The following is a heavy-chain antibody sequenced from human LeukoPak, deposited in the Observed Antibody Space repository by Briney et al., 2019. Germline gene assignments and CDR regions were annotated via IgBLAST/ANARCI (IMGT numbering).Heavy chain of an antibody. J-gene: IGHJ4*02. CDR2: ISSSSSYI. Sequence: PGGSLRLSCSPSGFTFSTYTIHWVRQAPGKGLEWVSSISSSSSYIYYADSVKGRFTISRDNAKNSLYLQMNSLRAEDTAVYYCARDLFSGLSDYWGQGTLVTVSS. CDR1: GFTFSTYT. CDR3: ARDLFSGLSDY. D-gene: IGHD6-19*01. V-gene: IGHV3-21*01.